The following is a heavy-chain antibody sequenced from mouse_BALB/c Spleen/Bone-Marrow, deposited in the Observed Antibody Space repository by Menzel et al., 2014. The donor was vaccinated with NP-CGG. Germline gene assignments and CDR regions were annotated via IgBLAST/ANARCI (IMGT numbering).Heavy chain of an antibody. CDR3: TRPRYPFYAMDS. D-gene: IGHD2-14*01. J-gene: IGHJ4*01. V-gene: IGHV5-12-2*01. CDR2: ITDGGGAT. Sequence: EVKLMESGGGLVQPGGSLKLSCAASGFTFNSNTMSWVRQTPEKRLEWVAHITDGGGATYYLDTVKGRFTISRDSAKNALYLQMGSLKSEDTAMYYCTRPRYPFYAMDSWGQGTSVTVSS. CDR1: GFTFNSNT.